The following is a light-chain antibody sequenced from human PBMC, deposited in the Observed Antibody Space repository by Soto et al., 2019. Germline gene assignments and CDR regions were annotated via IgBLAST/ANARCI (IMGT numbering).Light chain of an antibody. Sequence: KQMAQGPSFQSASLGSSITITCRASQSISSYLNSYQQKQGKDPQLLLYAASSLQSGGTSSFSSSGSATTVYILILRSRHADFSTFYYSQRYGTPGTFGQGTKVDIK. J-gene: IGKJ1*01. CDR2: AAS. CDR1: QSISSY. V-gene: IGKV1-39*01. CDR3: SQRYGTPGT.